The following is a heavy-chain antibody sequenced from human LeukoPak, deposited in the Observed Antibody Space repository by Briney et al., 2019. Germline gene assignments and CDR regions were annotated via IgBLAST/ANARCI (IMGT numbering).Heavy chain of an antibody. J-gene: IGHJ4*02. CDR3: ASLGTNYWGPRVHYYFDY. V-gene: IGHV4-59*01. D-gene: IGHD7-27*01. CDR1: GGSISSYY. Sequence: SETLSLTCTVSGGSISSYYWSWIRQPPGKGLEWIGYIYYSGSTNYNPSLKSRVTISVDTSKNQFSLKLSSVTAADTAVYYCASLGTNYWGPRVHYYFDYWGQGTLVTVSS. CDR2: IYYSGST.